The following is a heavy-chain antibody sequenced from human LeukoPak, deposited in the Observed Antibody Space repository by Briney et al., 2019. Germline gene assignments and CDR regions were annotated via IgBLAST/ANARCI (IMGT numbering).Heavy chain of an antibody. V-gene: IGHV4-34*01. D-gene: IGHD5-18*01. CDR1: GGSFRDYY. CDR3: ARHAVDTVMVTPYFDP. J-gene: IGHJ5*02. CDR2: NNDSGRG. Sequence: SETLSLTCSVYGGSFRDYYWSWIRQPPGKGLEWIGENNDSGRGKYNPSPKSRVTISVDTSKNQFSLKVSSVTAADTAIYYCARHAVDTVMVTPYFDPWGQGTLVTVSS.